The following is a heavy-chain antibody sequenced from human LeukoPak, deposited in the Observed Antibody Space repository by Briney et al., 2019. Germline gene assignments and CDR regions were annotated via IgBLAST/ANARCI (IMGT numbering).Heavy chain of an antibody. J-gene: IGHJ4*02. CDR2: INSDGSST. Sequence: GGSLRLSCAASGFTFSSYWMHWVRQAPGKGLVWVSRINSDGSSTSYADSVKGRFTISRDNAKNSLYLQMNSLRAEDTAVYYCARFMVRDKLDYWGQGTLVTVSS. CDR3: ARFMVRDKLDY. D-gene: IGHD3-10*01. V-gene: IGHV3-74*01. CDR1: GFTFSSYW.